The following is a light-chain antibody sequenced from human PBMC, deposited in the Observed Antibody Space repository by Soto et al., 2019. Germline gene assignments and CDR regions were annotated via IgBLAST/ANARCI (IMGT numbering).Light chain of an antibody. V-gene: IGKV3-11*01. CDR2: DAS. CDR1: QSVSTY. CDR3: QQRYNWPLT. J-gene: IGKJ4*01. Sequence: EIVLTQSPATLSLSPGERATLSCRASQSVSTYLAWYQQKPGQAPRLLISDASNRATGIPARFSGSGSGTDFTLTINSLEAEDFAAYYCQQRYNWPLTFGGGTKVEIK.